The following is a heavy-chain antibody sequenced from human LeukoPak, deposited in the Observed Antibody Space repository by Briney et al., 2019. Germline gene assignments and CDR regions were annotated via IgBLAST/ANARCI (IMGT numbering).Heavy chain of an antibody. D-gene: IGHD6-19*01. J-gene: IGHJ4*02. V-gene: IGHV5-10-1*01. CDR1: GYSFTSYW. CDR2: IDPSDSQT. CDR3: ARYMVPGTTLDY. Sequence: GEPLRISCKGSGYSFTSYWITWVRQMPGKGLEWMGRIDPSDSQTNYRPSFQGHVTISADKSSSTAYLQWSSLKASDTGMYYCARYMVPGTTLDYWGQGTLVTVSS.